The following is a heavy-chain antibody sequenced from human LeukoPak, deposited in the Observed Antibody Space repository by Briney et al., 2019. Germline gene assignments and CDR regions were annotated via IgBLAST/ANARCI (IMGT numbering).Heavy chain of an antibody. CDR3: AKANCYYSD. J-gene: IGHJ4*02. Sequence: GGSLRLSCAASGFTFSNYGMNWVRQAPGKGLEWVAGIRGNGDTTYYADSVKGRFTISRDNSKNTLSLQLSSLRAENTAVYYCAKANCYYSDWGQGTLVTVSS. CDR1: GFTFSNYG. CDR2: IRGNGDTT. V-gene: IGHV3-23*01. D-gene: IGHD3-22*01.